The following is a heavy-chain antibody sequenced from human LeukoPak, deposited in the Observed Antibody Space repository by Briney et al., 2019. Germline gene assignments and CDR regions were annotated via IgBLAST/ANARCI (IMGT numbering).Heavy chain of an antibody. J-gene: IGHJ4*02. CDR2: INSDGSST. D-gene: IGHD6-6*01. CDR3: ARQYSSSSEFDY. CDR1: GFTFSTYW. Sequence: PGGSLRLSCAASGFTFSTYWVHWVRQGPGKGLVWVSRINSDGSSTSYADSVKGRFTISRDNAKNTLYLQMNSLRAEDTAVYYCARQYSSSSEFDYWGQGTLVTVSS. V-gene: IGHV3-74*01.